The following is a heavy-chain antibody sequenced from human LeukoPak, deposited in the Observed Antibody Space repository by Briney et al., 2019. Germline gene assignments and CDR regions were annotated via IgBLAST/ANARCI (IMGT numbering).Heavy chain of an antibody. CDR1: GGSISSYY. D-gene: IGHD5-18*01. CDR2: IYTSGST. V-gene: IGHV4-4*07. J-gene: IGHJ4*02. Sequence: SETLSLTCTVSGGSISSYYWSWIRQPAGKGLEWIGRIYTSGSTNYNPSLKSRVTMSVDTSKNQFSLKLSSVTAADTAVYYCASALRVDTAMVMNNWGQGTLFTVSP. CDR3: ASALRVDTAMVMNN.